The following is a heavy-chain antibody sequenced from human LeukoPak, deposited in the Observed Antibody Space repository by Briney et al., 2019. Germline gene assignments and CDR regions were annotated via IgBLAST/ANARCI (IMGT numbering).Heavy chain of an antibody. Sequence: GGSLRLSCAASGFTVSSNYMSWVRQAPGKGLGGFSVIYSGGSTYYADSVKGRFTISRDNSKNTLYLQMNSLRAEDTAVYYCARMMYGVIAEYYFDYWGQGTLVTVSS. CDR1: GFTVSSNY. CDR2: IYSGGST. D-gene: IGHD3-16*02. CDR3: ARMMYGVIAEYYFDY. J-gene: IGHJ4*02. V-gene: IGHV3-66*02.